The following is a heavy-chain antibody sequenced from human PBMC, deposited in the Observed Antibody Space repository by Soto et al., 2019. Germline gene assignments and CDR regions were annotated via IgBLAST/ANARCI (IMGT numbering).Heavy chain of an antibody. V-gene: IGHV1-46*04. J-gene: IGHJ4*02. Sequence: GASVKVSCKASGYTFTSYYMHWVRQAPGQGLEWMGIINPSGGNTKESEKLQGRVTLTTDTAANTAHMELRGLRSDDTAVYYCARASAYSTPWSFDNWGQGTLVTVSS. D-gene: IGHD6-13*01. CDR2: INPSGGNT. CDR3: ARASAYSTPWSFDN. CDR1: GYTFTSYY.